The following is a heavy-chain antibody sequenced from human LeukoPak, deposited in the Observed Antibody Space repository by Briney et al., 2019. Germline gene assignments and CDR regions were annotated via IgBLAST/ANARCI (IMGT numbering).Heavy chain of an antibody. J-gene: IGHJ4*02. CDR1: GGTFSSYA. V-gene: IGHV1-69*13. Sequence: SVKVSCKASGGTFSSYAISWVRQAPGQGLEWMGGIIPIFGTANYAQKFQGRVTITADESTSTAYMKLSSLRSEDTAVYYCASSDYCSSTSCYPDYWGQGTLVTVSS. CDR2: IIPIFGTA. CDR3: ASSDYCSSTSCYPDY. D-gene: IGHD2-2*01.